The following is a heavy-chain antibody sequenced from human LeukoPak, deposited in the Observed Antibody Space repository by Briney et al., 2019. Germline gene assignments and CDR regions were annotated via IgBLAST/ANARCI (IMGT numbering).Heavy chain of an antibody. CDR2: ISGSGGST. CDR1: GFTFSSYA. V-gene: IGHV3-23*01. D-gene: IGHD4-17*01. J-gene: IGHJ4*02. CDR3: ASNGDSPDGY. Sequence: PGGSLRLSCAASGFTFSSYAMSWVRQAPGKGLEWVPAISGSGGSTYYADSVKGRFTISRDNSKNTLYLQMNSLRAEDTAVYYCASNGDSPDGYWGQGTLVTVSS.